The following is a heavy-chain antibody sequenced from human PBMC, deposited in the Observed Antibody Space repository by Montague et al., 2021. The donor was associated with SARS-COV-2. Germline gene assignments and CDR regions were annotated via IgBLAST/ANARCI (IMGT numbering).Heavy chain of an antibody. CDR1: GFTFSSYS. D-gene: IGHD1-26*01. J-gene: IGHJ4*02. CDR3: ASDRGELHAADY. CDR2: ISSSSSYI. Sequence: SLRLSYAASGFTFSSYSMNWVRQAPGKGLEWVSSISSSSSYIYYADSVKGRFTISRDNAKNSLYLQMNSLRAEDTAVYYCASDRGELHAADYWGQGTLVTVSS. V-gene: IGHV3-21*01.